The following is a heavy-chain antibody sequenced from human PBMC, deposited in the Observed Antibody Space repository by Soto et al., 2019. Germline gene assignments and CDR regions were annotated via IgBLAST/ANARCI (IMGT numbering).Heavy chain of an antibody. V-gene: IGHV4-30-2*01. Sequence: TSETLSLTCAVSGGSISSAAHAWSWIRQPPGKGLEWIGYSYYSGSTYHNPSLKSRVTISVDTSKNQFSLKMWSVTAADTAVYYCARAPWGTRYGMDVWGQGTAVTVSS. J-gene: IGHJ6*02. CDR3: ARAPWGTRYGMDV. CDR1: GGSISSAAHA. D-gene: IGHD7-27*01. CDR2: SYYSGST.